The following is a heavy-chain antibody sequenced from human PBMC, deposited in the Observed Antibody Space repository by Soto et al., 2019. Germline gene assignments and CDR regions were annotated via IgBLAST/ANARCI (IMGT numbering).Heavy chain of an antibody. V-gene: IGHV1-46*03. CDR2: SNPSGGST. Sequence: QVQLVQSGAEVKKPGASVKVSCKAPGYTFTTYNMHWGRQAPGQGLGWMGVSNPSGGSTDYAQKFQGRVTVTRDTSTSTVFMELSSLSSEDTAMDYCTTSGGKIGGSCTGGFAPWGQGTPVTVSS. D-gene: IGHD2-15*01. J-gene: IGHJ5*02. CDR1: GYTFTTYN. CDR3: TTSGGKIGGSCTGGFAP.